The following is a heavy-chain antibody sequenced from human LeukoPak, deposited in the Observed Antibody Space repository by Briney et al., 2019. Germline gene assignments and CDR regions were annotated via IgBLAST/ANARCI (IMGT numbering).Heavy chain of an antibody. J-gene: IGHJ4*02. CDR3: ARDRGYSYDY. Sequence: GGSLRLSCAASGFTFSSYHMNWVRQAPGKGLEWVSFISSSGSTINYADSVKGRFTISRDNAKNSLYLQMNSLRDEDTAVYYCARDRGYSYDYWGQGTLVTVCS. D-gene: IGHD5-12*01. CDR2: ISSSGSTI. V-gene: IGHV3-48*02. CDR1: GFTFSSYH.